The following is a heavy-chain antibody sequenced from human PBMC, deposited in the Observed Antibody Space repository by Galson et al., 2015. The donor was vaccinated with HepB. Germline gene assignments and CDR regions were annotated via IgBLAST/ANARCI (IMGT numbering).Heavy chain of an antibody. Sequence: SLRLSCAVSGFTFGRHSMSWVRQAPGKGLEWVSIISGEDTYSYYADSVEGRFTISRDNSKNMLYLHMNSLRAEDTAVYHCARWTGDCHAFEMWGQGTMVIVSS. V-gene: IGHV3-21*06. CDR3: ARWTGDCHAFEM. D-gene: IGHD1-14*01. CDR1: GFTFGRHS. J-gene: IGHJ3*02. CDR2: ISGEDTYS.